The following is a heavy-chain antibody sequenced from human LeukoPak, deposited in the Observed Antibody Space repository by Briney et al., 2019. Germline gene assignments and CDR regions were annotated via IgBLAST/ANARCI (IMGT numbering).Heavy chain of an antibody. CDR2: IYTSGST. J-gene: IGHJ4*02. V-gene: IGHV4-4*07. Sequence: SETLSPTCTVSGGSISSYYWSWIRQPAGKGLEWIGRIYTSGSTNYNPSLKSRVTMSVDTSKNQFSLKLSSVTAADTAVYYCAGAYNWNDGYYFDYWGQGTLVTVSS. CDR3: AGAYNWNDGYYFDY. D-gene: IGHD1-1*01. CDR1: GGSISSYY.